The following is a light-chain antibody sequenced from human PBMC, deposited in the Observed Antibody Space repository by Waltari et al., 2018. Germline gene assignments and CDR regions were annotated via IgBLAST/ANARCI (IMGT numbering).Light chain of an antibody. Sequence: EIVLTQSPDTLSLSPGDPATLSCRASQSVGSYLAWYQQKPGQPPRLLIYDASNRATGVPARFRGSGSGTEFTLTISSLEAEDFAVYYCQQRSNWTPHTFGQGARLEIK. CDR2: DAS. J-gene: IGKJ2*01. CDR1: QSVGSY. V-gene: IGKV3-11*01. CDR3: QQRSNWTPHT.